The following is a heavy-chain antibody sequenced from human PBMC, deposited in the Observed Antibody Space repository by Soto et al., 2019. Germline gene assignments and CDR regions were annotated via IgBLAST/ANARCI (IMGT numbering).Heavy chain of an antibody. CDR3: AKKLIRDADHNNDYYYYYMDV. CDR2: ISSSGGST. J-gene: IGHJ6*03. V-gene: IGHV3-23*01. CDR1: GFTFSSYA. D-gene: IGHD2-15*01. Sequence: GGSLRLSCAASGFTFSSYAMTWVRQAPGKGLEWVSAISSSGGSTYYADSVKGRFTISRDNSKNTLYLQMNSLRAEDTAVYYCAKKLIRDADHNNDYYYYYMDVWGKGTTVTVSS.